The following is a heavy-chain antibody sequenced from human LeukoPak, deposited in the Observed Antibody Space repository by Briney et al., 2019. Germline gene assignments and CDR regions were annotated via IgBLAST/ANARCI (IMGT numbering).Heavy chain of an antibody. D-gene: IGHD6-19*01. Sequence: GGSLRLSCAASGFTFSSYSMNWVRQAPGKGLEWVSSISSSSYIYYADSVKGRFTISRDNAKNSLYLQMNSLRAEDTAVYYCARDPRHSSGWPLWGQGTLVTVSS. CDR1: GFTFSSYS. V-gene: IGHV3-21*01. CDR2: ISSSSYI. CDR3: ARDPRHSSGWPL. J-gene: IGHJ4*02.